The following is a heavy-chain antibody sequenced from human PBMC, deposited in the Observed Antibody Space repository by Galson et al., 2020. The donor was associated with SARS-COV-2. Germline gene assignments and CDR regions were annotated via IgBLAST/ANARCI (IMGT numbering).Heavy chain of an antibody. V-gene: IGHV3-30*04. J-gene: IGHJ4*02. CDR3: ARAALNSDWSVGEYLDY. D-gene: IGHD3-10*01. Sequence: GESLKLSCAASGFTFSSFALHWVRQAPGKGLEWVAVVSYDGNIKYYGDSEKGRFTISRDLSKNTLYLQMNSLRLEDTAVYFCARAALNSDWSVGEYLDYWGQGTLVTVSS. CDR1: GFTFSSFA. CDR2: VSYDGNIK.